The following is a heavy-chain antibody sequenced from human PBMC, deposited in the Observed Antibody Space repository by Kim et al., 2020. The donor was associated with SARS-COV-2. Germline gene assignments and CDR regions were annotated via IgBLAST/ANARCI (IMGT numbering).Heavy chain of an antibody. J-gene: IGHJ4*02. V-gene: IGHV4-4*02. Sequence: KSRVTISVDQSKNQCYLKLSSVPAADTAVYYCARDGGRYCSGGSCPLFDYWGQGTLVTVSS. D-gene: IGHD2-15*01. CDR3: ARDGGRYCSGGSCPLFDY.